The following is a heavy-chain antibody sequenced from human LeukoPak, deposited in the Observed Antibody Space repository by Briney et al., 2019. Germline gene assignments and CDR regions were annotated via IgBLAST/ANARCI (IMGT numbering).Heavy chain of an antibody. CDR3: ARVRGSGSYADYAFDI. J-gene: IGHJ3*02. CDR1: GFTFSSYS. CDR2: ISSSSSYI. D-gene: IGHD1-26*01. Sequence: GGSLRLSCAASGFTFSSYSMNWVRQAPGTGLEWVSSISSSSSYIYYADSVKGRFTISRDNAKNSLYLQMNSLRAEDTAVYYCARVRGSGSYADYAFDIWGQGTMVTVSS. V-gene: IGHV3-21*01.